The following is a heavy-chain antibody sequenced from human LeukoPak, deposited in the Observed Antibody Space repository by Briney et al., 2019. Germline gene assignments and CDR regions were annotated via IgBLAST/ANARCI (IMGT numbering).Heavy chain of an antibody. V-gene: IGHV3-21*01. Sequence: GGSLRLSCAASGFTFSSYSMNWVRQAPGKGLEWVSSISSSSSYIYYADSVKGRFTISRDNAKNTLYLQMNSLRVDDTAIYYCARDWYHAIDYWGQGTLVTVSS. D-gene: IGHD2-2*01. CDR3: ARDWYHAIDY. CDR2: ISSSSSYI. J-gene: IGHJ4*02. CDR1: GFTFSSYS.